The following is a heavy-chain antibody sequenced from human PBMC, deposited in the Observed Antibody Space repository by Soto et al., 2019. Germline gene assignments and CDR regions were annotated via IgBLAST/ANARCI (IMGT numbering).Heavy chain of an antibody. V-gene: IGHV4-59*01. J-gene: IGHJ4*02. CDR3: RSSGSRFGSFFDK. CDR2: IYYSGSA. CDR1: GGSISSYY. Sequence: SETLSLTCTVSGGSISSYYWSWIRQPPGKGLEWIGYIYYSGSANYNPSLKSRVTISVDTSKNQFSLKLSSVTAADTAVYYCRSSGSRFGSFFDKWGQGTLAT. D-gene: IGHD5-18*01.